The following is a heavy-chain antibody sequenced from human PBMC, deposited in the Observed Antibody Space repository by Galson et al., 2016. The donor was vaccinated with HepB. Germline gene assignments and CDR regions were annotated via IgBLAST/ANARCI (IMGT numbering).Heavy chain of an antibody. D-gene: IGHD1-14*01. Sequence: SLRLSCAASGFSFSIYSMNWVRQAPGKGLEWVSSISRSNTYIDYADSVKGRFTISRDNAKNSLYLQMNSLRVEDTAVYYCARVRPRRGYCFDYWGQGTLVTVSS. CDR2: ISRSNTYI. V-gene: IGHV3-21*01. CDR1: GFSFSIYS. J-gene: IGHJ4*02. CDR3: ARVRPRRGYCFDY.